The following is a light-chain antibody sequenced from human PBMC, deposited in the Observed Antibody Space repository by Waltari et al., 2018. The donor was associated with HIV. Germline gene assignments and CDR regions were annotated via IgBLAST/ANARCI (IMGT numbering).Light chain of an antibody. J-gene: IGLJ3*02. CDR3: ASWDVARTGRWV. CDR1: ASSIGSPP. Sequence: QSVLTQPPSAPGTPGQTAVISVSGGASSIGSPPASWYQQVPGTAPKLLIYRRSQRPSGVPDRFSGSQSGTSASLIISGLRSQDEAVYYCASWDVARTGRWVFGGGTKVTVL. V-gene: IGLV1-47*01. CDR2: RRS.